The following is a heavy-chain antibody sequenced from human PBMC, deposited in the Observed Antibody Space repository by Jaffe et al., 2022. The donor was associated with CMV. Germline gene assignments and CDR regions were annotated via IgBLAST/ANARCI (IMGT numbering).Heavy chain of an antibody. D-gene: IGHD2-2*02. Sequence: EVQLVESGGGLVKPGGSLRLSCAASGFTFSSYSMNWVRQAPGKGLEWVSSISSSSSYIYYADSVKGRFTISRDNAKNSLYLQMNSLRAEDTAVYYCARYGISYCSSTSCYSYYYYYMDVWGKGTTVTVSS. CDR2: ISSSSSYI. CDR1: GFTFSSYS. CDR3: ARYGISYCSSTSCYSYYYYYMDV. J-gene: IGHJ6*03. V-gene: IGHV3-21*01.